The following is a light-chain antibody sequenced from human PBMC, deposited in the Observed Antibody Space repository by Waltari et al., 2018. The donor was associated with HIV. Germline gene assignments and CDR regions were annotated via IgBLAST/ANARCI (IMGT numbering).Light chain of an antibody. CDR1: SSDVGGYNY. CDR3: CSYAGSDVV. J-gene: IGLJ2*01. CDR2: DVS. V-gene: IGLV2-23*02. Sequence: QSALTQPASVSGSPGQSITISCTGTSSDVGGYNYVSWYQQHPGKAPKLMIYDVSKRPSGVSNRFSGSKSGNTASLTISGLQAEDEADYYCCSYAGSDVVFGGGTKLTVL.